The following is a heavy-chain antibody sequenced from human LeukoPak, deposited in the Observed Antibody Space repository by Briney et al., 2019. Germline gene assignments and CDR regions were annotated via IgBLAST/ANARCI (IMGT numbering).Heavy chain of an antibody. CDR3: ARDVYGSGSYYIDY. J-gene: IGHJ4*02. V-gene: IGHV3-21*01. CDR2: ISGISSY. Sequence: KPGGSLRLSCAASGFTFSSYSLNGVRQAPGKGLEWVSCISGISSYYADSVKGRFTISRDNAKNSLYLQMNSLRAEDTAVYYCARDVYGSGSYYIDYWGQGTLVTVSS. CDR1: GFTFSSYS. D-gene: IGHD3-10*01.